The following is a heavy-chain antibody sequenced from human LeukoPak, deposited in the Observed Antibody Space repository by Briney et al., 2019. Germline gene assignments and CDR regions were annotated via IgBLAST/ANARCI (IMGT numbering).Heavy chain of an antibody. CDR3: ARGDYDYVWGSYPNFDY. CDR1: GGSFSGYY. J-gene: IGHJ4*02. CDR2: INHSGST. Sequence: PSETLSLTCAVYGGSFSGYYWSWIRQPPGKGLEWIGEINHSGSTNYNPSLKSRVTISVDTSKNQFSLKLSSVTAADTAVYYCARGDYDYVWGSYPNFDYWGQGTLVTVSS. V-gene: IGHV4-34*01. D-gene: IGHD3-16*01.